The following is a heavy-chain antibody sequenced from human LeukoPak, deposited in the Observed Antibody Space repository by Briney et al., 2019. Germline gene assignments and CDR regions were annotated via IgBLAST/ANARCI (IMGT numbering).Heavy chain of an antibody. CDR3: AKPLGYCSSTSCYPLGY. J-gene: IGHJ4*02. CDR2: INSDGSST. D-gene: IGHD2-2*01. CDR1: GFTFDDYA. Sequence: PGGSLRLSCAASGFTFDDYAMHWVRQAPGKGLVWVSRINSDGSSTSYADSVKGRFTISRDNAKNTLYLQMNSLRAEDTAVYYCAKPLGYCSSTSCYPLGYWGQGTLVTVSS. V-gene: IGHV3-74*01.